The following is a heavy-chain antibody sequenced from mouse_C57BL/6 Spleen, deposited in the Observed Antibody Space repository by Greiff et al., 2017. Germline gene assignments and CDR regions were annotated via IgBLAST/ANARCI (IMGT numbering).Heavy chain of an antibody. V-gene: IGHV5-9-1*02. J-gene: IGHJ1*03. CDR2: ISSGGDYI. D-gene: IGHD2-4*01. CDR1: GFTFSSYA. CDR3: TRGGDYDGWYFDV. Sequence: DVQLVESGEGLVKPGGSLKLSCAASGFTFSSYAMSWVRQTPEKRLEWVAYISSGGDYIYYADTVKGRFTISRDNARNTLYLQMSSLKSEDTAMYYCTRGGDYDGWYFDVWGTGTTVTVSS.